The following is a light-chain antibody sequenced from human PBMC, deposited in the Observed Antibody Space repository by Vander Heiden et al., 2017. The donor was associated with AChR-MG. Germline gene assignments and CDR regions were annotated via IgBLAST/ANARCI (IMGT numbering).Light chain of an antibody. V-gene: IGLV3-21*02. J-gene: IGLJ2*01. CDR3: QVCDGSPDHLPV. CDR2: DDG. Sequence: SYVLTQPPSLSVAPRQTATITCEGNNIATKSVHWYQQKPGQAPLLVVYDDGARPSGIPDRFTASNSGTTATLAISGVEAGDEADYFCQVCDGSPDHLPVFGGGTKLTVL. CDR1: NIATKS.